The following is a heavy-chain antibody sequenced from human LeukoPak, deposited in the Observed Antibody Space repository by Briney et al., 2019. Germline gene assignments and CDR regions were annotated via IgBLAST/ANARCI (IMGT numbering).Heavy chain of an antibody. J-gene: IGHJ4*02. V-gene: IGHV4-59*01. CDR2: VYSSGST. CDR1: GGSISSYY. Sequence: SETLSLTCTVSGGSISSYYWSWIRQPPGKGLEWIGYVYSSGSTNYNPSLKNRVTISVDTSKNQFSLKLYSVTAADTAVYYCARERYSGYFDYWGQGTLVTVSS. D-gene: IGHD4-11*01. CDR3: ARERYSGYFDY.